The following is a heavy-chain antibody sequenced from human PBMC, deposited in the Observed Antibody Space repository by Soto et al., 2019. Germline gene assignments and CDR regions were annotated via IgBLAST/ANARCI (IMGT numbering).Heavy chain of an antibody. D-gene: IGHD1-1*01. CDR1: GFIFRSYA. CDR3: AKLIHGRWNVGDKPSAFHI. Sequence: EVPVLESGGGLVQPGGSLRLSCAASGFIFRSYAMSWVRQAPGKGLEWVSAIIGSGGSTYYADSVKGRFSISRDNTKNPLYVRSNSLRAEDTVVYYCAKLIHGRWNVGDKPSAFHIWGRGTTVIVTS. CDR2: IIGSGGST. J-gene: IGHJ3*02. V-gene: IGHV3-23*01.